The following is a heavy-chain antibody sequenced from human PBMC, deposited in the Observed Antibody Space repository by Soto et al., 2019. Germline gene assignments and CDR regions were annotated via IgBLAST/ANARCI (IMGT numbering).Heavy chain of an antibody. CDR2: ISSSGSTI. V-gene: IGHV3-11*01. D-gene: IGHD2-8*01. Sequence: QVQLVESGGGLVKPGGSLRLSCAASGFTFSDYYMNWIRQAPGKGQEWVSYISSSGSTIYYAAYVKGRFTISRDNAKNSLYRQMNSLRAEDTAVYYCASDLCNCVCRRSDGMDVWGQGATVTVSS. CDR1: GFTFSDYY. J-gene: IGHJ6*02. CDR3: ASDLCNCVCRRSDGMDV.